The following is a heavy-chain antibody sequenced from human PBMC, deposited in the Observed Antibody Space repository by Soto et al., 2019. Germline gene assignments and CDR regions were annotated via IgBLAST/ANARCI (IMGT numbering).Heavy chain of an antibody. J-gene: IGHJ4*02. CDR1: GFTFSSYA. Sequence: GGSLRLSCAASGFTFSSYAMSWVRQAPGKGLEWVSAISGSGGSTYYADSVKGRFTISRDNSKNTLYLQMNSLRAEDTAVYYCAKLITMVRGVIIPYYFDYWGQGTLVTVSS. V-gene: IGHV3-23*01. CDR3: AKLITMVRGVIIPYYFDY. D-gene: IGHD3-10*01. CDR2: ISGSGGST.